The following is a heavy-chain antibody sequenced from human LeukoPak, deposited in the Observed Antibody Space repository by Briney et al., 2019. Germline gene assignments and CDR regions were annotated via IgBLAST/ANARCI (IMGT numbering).Heavy chain of an antibody. J-gene: IGHJ3*02. CDR2: IYYSGIT. CDR3: ATKTGYDAFDI. D-gene: IGHD1-14*01. V-gene: IGHV4-31*02. CDR1: GGSISSGGYY. Sequence: SETLSLTCTVSGGSISSGGYYWSWIRQPPGKGLEWIGYIYYSGITYYNPSLKSRVIISVDTSKNQFSLMLSSVTAAVTAVHYCATKTGYDAFDIWGQGTMVTVSS.